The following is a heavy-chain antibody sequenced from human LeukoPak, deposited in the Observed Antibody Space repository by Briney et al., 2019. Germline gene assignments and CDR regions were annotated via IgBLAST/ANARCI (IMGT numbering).Heavy chain of an antibody. CDR3: TTGYRRYCRSTSCSDAFDI. CDR2: IKSKKDDGTT. D-gene: IGHD2-2*01. V-gene: IGHV3-15*01. J-gene: IGHJ3*02. CDR1: GFPFSNAW. Sequence: GGSLRLPCAASGFPFSNAWMLWLRQAPGKGLEGVDRIKSKKDDGTTDYAALVKGRFTISRDDSKHTLYLQMHSLKTEDTAVYYCTTGYRRYCRSTSCSDAFDIWGEGTMVTVSS.